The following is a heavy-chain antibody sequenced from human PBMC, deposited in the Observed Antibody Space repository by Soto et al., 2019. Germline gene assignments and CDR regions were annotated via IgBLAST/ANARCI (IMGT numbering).Heavy chain of an antibody. J-gene: IGHJ6*02. CDR1: GFTFSSYY. Sequence: EVQLVESGGDLVQPGGSLRLSCTASGFTFSSYYISWVRQAPGKGLEWVANINQDGSEKYYVDSVKGRFAISRDNAKNSLSLQMNRLRAEDTAVYYCARNTAMLTTDYGMDVWGQGTTVNVSS. CDR2: INQDGSEK. CDR3: ARNTAMLTTDYGMDV. V-gene: IGHV3-7*05. D-gene: IGHD5-18*01.